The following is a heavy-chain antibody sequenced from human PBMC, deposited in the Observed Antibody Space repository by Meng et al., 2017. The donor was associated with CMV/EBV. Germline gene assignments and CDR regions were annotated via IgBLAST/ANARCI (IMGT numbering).Heavy chain of an antibody. D-gene: IGHD2-21*01. CDR2: ISGSGGST. CDR3: ARDGAGRLPLFADY. J-gene: IGHJ4*02. CDR1: GFTFSSYA. Sequence: ETLSLTCAASGFTFSSYAMSWVRQAPGKGLEWVSAISGSGGSTYYADSVKGRFTISRDNAKNSLYLQMNSLRAEDTAVYYCARDGAGRLPLFADYWGQGTLVTVSS. V-gene: IGHV3-23*01.